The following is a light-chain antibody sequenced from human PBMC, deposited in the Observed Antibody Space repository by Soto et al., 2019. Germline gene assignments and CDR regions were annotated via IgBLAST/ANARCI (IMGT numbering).Light chain of an antibody. V-gene: IGKV3D-20*01. CDR1: QTITYNF. CDR3: QHYGESSST. J-gene: IGKJ4*01. CDR2: DAS. Sequence: IVSTQSPGTLSLSPGEVVTLSCGASQTITYNFLAWYQKKPGLAPRLLVYDASNRATGIPDRFSGSGSGTDFTLTISTLEPEDFAVYYCQHYGESSSTFGGGTRVEI.